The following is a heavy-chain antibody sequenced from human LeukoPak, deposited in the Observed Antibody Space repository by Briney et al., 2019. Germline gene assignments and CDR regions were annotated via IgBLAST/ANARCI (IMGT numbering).Heavy chain of an antibody. V-gene: IGHV4-59*01. CDR1: GGSISSYY. CDR2: IYYSGST. Sequence: PSETLSLTCTVSGGSISSYYWSWIRQPPGKGLEWIGYIYYSGSTNYNPSLKSRVTISVDTSKNQFSLKLSSVTAADTAVYYCASTERGYTASWFDPWGQGTLVTVSS. J-gene: IGHJ5*02. CDR3: ASTERGYTASWFDP. D-gene: IGHD5-18*01.